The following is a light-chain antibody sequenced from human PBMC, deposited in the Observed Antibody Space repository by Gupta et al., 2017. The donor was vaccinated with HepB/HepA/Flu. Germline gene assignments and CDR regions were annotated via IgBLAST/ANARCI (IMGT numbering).Light chain of an antibody. CDR2: KNN. V-gene: IGLV1-44*01. CDR1: SSNIGSNA. CDR3: AAWDDSVSGRV. Sequence: QSVLTQPPSASGTPGQRVSISCSGSSSNIGSNAVNWYQQFPGTAPKLLIYKNNHRPSGVPDRISGSKSGTSASLAISGLQSEDEADYYCAAWDDSVSGRVFGGGTKLTVL. J-gene: IGLJ3*02.